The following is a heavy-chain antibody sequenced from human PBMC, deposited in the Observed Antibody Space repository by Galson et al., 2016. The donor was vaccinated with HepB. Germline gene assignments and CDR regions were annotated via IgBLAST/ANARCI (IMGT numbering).Heavy chain of an antibody. CDR1: GFNFDAYA. V-gene: IGHV3-9*01. Sequence: SLRLSCAASGFNFDAYAMHWVRQAPGKGLEWVSGISWNSGIIDYADSVKGRFTISRDNAKNSLFLQVNSLRAEDTAVYYCARAAVVPGARMVFDPWGQGTLVTVSS. J-gene: IGHJ5*02. D-gene: IGHD2-2*01. CDR2: ISWNSGII. CDR3: ARAAVVPGARMVFDP.